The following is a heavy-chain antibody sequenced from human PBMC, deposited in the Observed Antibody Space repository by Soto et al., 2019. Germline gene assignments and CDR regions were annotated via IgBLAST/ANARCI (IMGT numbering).Heavy chain of an antibody. CDR2: IYASGSA. J-gene: IGHJ3*01. Sequence: QVQLQEAGPGLVKPSQTLSLTCTVSGASIRGVDYFWTWIRQRPGKGLEWLGNIYASGSAYTNPSPKSRVGISVDTSQNQFALSLTSVTAADSAVYYCAREGKDISTHGGWNAFDLWGQGTEVSVFS. CDR1: GASIRGVDYF. D-gene: IGHD2-15*01. V-gene: IGHV4-31*03. CDR3: AREGKDISTHGGWNAFDL.